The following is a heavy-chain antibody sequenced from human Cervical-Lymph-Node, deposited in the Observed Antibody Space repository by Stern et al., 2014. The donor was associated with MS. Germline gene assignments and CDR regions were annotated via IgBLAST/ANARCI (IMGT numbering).Heavy chain of an antibody. CDR1: GFTFSSYA. J-gene: IGHJ4*02. V-gene: IGHV3-23*04. D-gene: IGHD6-19*01. CDR3: AKVASYRRGSGWYYFDY. CDR2: ISGSGGST. Sequence: EVQLVESGGGLVQPGGSLRLSCAASGFTFSSYAMSWVRQAPGKGLEWVSAISGSGGSTYYADSVKGRFTISRDNSTNTLYLQMNSLRAEDTAVYYCAKVASYRRGSGWYYFDYWGQGTLVTVSS.